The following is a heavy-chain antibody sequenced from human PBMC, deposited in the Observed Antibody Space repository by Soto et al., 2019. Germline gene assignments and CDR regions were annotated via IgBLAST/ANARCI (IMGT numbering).Heavy chain of an antibody. CDR1: GGYFSGYY. J-gene: IGHJ4*02. D-gene: IGHD2-8*02. CDR3: ARDKITGLFDY. Sequence: QVQRQQWGAGLVTPSETLSLTCAVYGGYFSGYYWTWIRQPPGTGLEWIGEINHSGSTNYNPSLKSRVTISVDTSKNQFSLKLTSVTAADTAVYYCARDKITGLFDYWGQGTLVTVSS. CDR2: INHSGST. V-gene: IGHV4-34*01.